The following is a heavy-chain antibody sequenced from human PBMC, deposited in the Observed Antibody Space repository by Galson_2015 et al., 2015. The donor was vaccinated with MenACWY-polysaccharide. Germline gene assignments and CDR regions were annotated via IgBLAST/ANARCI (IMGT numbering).Heavy chain of an antibody. D-gene: IGHD1-26*01. J-gene: IGHJ4*02. CDR2: INKDGREK. Sequence: SLRLSCAASGFTFSGHWMSWVRQAPGKGLEWVANINKDGREKNYVDSVKGRFTISRDNAKNSLFLQMNSLRAEDTAVYCCARDKAVGATHFDYWGRGTLVTVSS. V-gene: IGHV3-7*01. CDR3: ARDKAVGATHFDY. CDR1: GFTFSGHW.